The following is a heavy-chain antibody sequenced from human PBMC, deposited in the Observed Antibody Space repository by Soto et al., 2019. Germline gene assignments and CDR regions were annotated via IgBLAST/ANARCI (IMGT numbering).Heavy chain of an antibody. J-gene: IGHJ4*02. V-gene: IGHV3-21*01. CDR2: ISSSGSYI. Sequence: EVQLVESGGGLVKPGGSLRLSCAASGFIFSSYTMNWVRQAPEKGLEWVSSISSSGSYIYYADSVKGRFTISRDNAKNSLYLQVNSLRAEDTAVYYCARAHPSGSYYSWGQGTLVTVSS. CDR1: GFIFSSYT. CDR3: ARAHPSGSYYS. D-gene: IGHD3-10*01.